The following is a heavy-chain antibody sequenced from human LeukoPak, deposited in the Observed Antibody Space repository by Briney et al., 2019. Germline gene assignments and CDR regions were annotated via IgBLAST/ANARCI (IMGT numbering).Heavy chain of an antibody. CDR2: ISWDGDST. D-gene: IGHD1-26*01. CDR1: GLPLDEYT. V-gene: IGHV3-43*01. J-gene: IGHJ4*02. Sequence: PGGSLTLSCAASGLPLDEYTMHCVRQATGKALECGSLISWDGDSTYYADSVKCRFTISRDNSKNSLYLQMNSLTTEDSALYYCAKDIYAKGAVGAFDYWGQGTLVTVSS. CDR3: AKDIYAKGAVGAFDY.